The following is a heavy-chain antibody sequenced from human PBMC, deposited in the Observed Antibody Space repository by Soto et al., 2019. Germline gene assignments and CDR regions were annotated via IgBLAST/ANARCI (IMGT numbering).Heavy chain of an antibody. J-gene: IGHJ6*02. D-gene: IGHD3-3*01. CDR1: GGSISSGGYS. V-gene: IGHV4-30-2*01. CDR2: IYHSGST. Sequence: SETLSLTCAVSGGSISSGGYSWSWIRQPPGKGLEWIGYIYHSGSTYYNPSLKSRVTISVDRSKNQFSLKLSSVTAADTAVYDWARGGGSVKKAGYYDFWSGSGTYYGMDVWGQGTTVTVSS. CDR3: ARGGGSVKKAGYYDFWSGSGTYYGMDV.